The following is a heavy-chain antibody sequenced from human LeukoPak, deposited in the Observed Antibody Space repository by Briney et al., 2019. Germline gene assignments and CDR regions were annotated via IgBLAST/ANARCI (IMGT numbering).Heavy chain of an antibody. CDR1: GGSISSGSYY. CDR2: IYTSGST. Sequence: KASETLSLTCTVSGGSISSGSYYWSWIRQPAGKGLEWIGRIYTSGSTNYNPSLKSRVTISVDTSKNQFSLKLSSVAAADTAVYYCAREATLSYNWKLLYYFDYWGQGTLVTVSS. J-gene: IGHJ4*02. D-gene: IGHD1-20*01. V-gene: IGHV4-61*02. CDR3: AREATLSYNWKLLYYFDY.